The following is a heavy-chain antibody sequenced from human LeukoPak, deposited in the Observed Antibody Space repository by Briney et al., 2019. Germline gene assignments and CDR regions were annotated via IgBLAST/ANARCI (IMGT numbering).Heavy chain of an antibody. CDR1: GYTFTSYD. D-gene: IGHD4-17*01. J-gene: IGHJ3*02. Sequence: ASVKVSCKASGYTFTSYDINWVRQATGQGLEWMGWMNPNSGNTGYAQKFQGRVTTTRNTSISTAYMELSSLRSEDTAVYYCASSNGDYRTEGAFDIWGQGTMVTVSS. V-gene: IGHV1-8*03. CDR2: MNPNSGNT. CDR3: ASSNGDYRTEGAFDI.